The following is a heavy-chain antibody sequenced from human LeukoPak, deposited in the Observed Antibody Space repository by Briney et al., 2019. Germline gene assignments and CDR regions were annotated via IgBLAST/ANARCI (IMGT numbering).Heavy chain of an antibody. V-gene: IGHV3-23*01. CDR2: ISGSGGST. J-gene: IGHJ5*02. D-gene: IGHD3-9*01. Sequence: GGSLRLSCAASGFTFSSYAMSWVRQAPGKGLEWVSAISGSGGSTYYADSVKGRFTISRDNSKNTLYLQMNSLRAEDTAVYHCAKDHAYFDWLFAAWGQGTLVTVSS. CDR1: GFTFSSYA. CDR3: AKDHAYFDWLFAA.